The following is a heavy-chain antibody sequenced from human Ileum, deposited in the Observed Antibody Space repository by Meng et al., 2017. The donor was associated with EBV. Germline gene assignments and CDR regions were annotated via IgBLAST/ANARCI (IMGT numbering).Heavy chain of an antibody. CDR3: VRDGDNWNFDY. D-gene: IGHD1-20*01. CDR2: INGDGSGS. V-gene: IGHV3-74*01. CDR1: GFTFSSYW. Sequence: VQVVASGGGLVQSGGSLGLSWAASGFTFSSYWMHWVRQAPGKGLLWVSRINGDGSGSNYADSVKGRFTISRDNAKNTLSLQMNSLRAEDTAVYYCVRDGDNWNFDYWGQGTLVTVSS. J-gene: IGHJ4*02.